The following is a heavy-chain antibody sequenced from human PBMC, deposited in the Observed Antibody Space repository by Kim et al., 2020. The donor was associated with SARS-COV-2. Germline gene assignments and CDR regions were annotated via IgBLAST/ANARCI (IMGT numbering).Heavy chain of an antibody. CDR3: ASEKDYGGNFDY. D-gene: IGHD4-17*01. V-gene: IGHV4-39*07. CDR1: GGSISSSSYY. CDR2: IYYSGST. J-gene: IGHJ4*02. Sequence: SETLSLTCTVSGGSISSSSYYWGWIRQPPGKGLEWIGSIYYSGSTYYNPSLKSRVTISVDTSKNQFSLKLSSVTAADTAVYYCASEKDYGGNFDYWGQGT.